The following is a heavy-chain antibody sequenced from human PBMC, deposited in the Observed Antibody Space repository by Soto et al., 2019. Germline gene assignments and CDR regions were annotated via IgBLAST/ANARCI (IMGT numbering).Heavy chain of an antibody. CDR2: ISAYNGNT. CDR3: ARDEQWLEGTNWFDP. D-gene: IGHD6-19*01. CDR1: GYTFTRYG. V-gene: IGHV1-18*01. Sequence: ASVKVSCKASGYTFTRYGIIWVRQAPGQGLEWMGWISAYNGNTNYAQKLQGRVTMTTDTSTSTAYMELRSLRSDDTAVYYCARDEQWLEGTNWFDPWGQGTLVTVSS. J-gene: IGHJ5*02.